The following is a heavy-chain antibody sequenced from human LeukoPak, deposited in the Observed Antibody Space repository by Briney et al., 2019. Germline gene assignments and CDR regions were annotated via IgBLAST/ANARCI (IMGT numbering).Heavy chain of an antibody. CDR1: GGTFSSYA. CDR3: ARVSEGAAAGVFDP. D-gene: IGHD6-13*01. CDR2: IIPIFGTA. J-gene: IGHJ5*02. V-gene: IGHV1-69*06. Sequence: SVKVSCKASGGTFSSYAISWVRQAPGQGLEWMGGIIPIFGTANYAQKFQGRVTITADKSTSTAYMELRSLRSDDTAVYYCARVSEGAAAGVFDPWGQGTLVTVSS.